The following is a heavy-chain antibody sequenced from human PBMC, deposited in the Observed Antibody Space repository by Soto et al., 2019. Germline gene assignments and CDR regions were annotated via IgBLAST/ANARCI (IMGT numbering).Heavy chain of an antibody. J-gene: IGHJ3*01. V-gene: IGHV3-30*18. CDR3: AKSLVTPSDAFDL. Sequence: GGSLRLSFAASGFTFSSYGMHWVRQAPGKGLEWVAVISYDGSNKYYADSVKGRFSMSRDNSKNTLFLQMNRLRAGDTAVYFCAKSLVTPSDAFDLWGRGTLVTVSS. D-gene: IGHD2-21*02. CDR2: ISYDGSNK. CDR1: GFTFSSYG.